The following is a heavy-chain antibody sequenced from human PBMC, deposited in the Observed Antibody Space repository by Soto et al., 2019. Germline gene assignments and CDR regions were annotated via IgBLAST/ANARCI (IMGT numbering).Heavy chain of an antibody. CDR2: IWSDGNNK. CDR1: GFTFSNYG. V-gene: IGHV3-33*01. D-gene: IGHD2-8*01. J-gene: IGHJ6*01. Sequence: QVQLVESGGAVVQPGRSLRLSCAASGFTFSNYGIHWVRQAPGKGLEWVALIWSDGNNKYYADSVKGRFTISRDNSKNTLYLQMNSLRAEDTAVYYCARARTNSYYYGMDVW. CDR3: ARARTNSYYYGMDV.